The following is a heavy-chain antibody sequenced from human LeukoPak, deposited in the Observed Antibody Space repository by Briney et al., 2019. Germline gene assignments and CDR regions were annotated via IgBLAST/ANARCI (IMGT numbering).Heavy chain of an antibody. Sequence: GGSLRLSCAASGFTFSSYSMNWVRQAPGKGLEWVSYISSSSSTIYYADSVKGRFTISRDNAKNSLYLQMNSLRDEDTAVYYCARLSEPNYYYYYYMDVWGKGTTVTVS. CDR3: ARLSEPNYYYYYYMDV. CDR2: ISSSSSTI. V-gene: IGHV3-48*02. J-gene: IGHJ6*03. CDR1: GFTFSSYS.